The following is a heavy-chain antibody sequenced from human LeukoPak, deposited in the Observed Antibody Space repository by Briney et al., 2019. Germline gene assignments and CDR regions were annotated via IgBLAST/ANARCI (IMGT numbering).Heavy chain of an antibody. Sequence: PGGSLRLSCAASGFTFSSYAMSWVRQAPGKGLEWVSAISGSGGSTYYADSVKGRFTISRDNSKNTLYLQMNSLRAEDTAVYYCARDPVVPAAIWAGYYYYGMDVWGQGTTVTVSS. V-gene: IGHV3-23*01. D-gene: IGHD2-2*02. J-gene: IGHJ6*02. CDR2: ISGSGGST. CDR1: GFTFSSYA. CDR3: ARDPVVPAAIWAGYYYYGMDV.